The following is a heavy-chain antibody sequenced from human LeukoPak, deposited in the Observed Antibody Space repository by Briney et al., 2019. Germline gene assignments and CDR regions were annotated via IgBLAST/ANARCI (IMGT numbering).Heavy chain of an antibody. V-gene: IGHV3-23*01. Sequence: GGSLTLSCAASVFIFGCNDMSWVRQAPGKGLEWVSIISGSGGSTYYADSVKGRFTISRETSKNTLYMQMKSLRVEDTAVYYCAKDRTRDGGYRTRFDSWGQ. CDR1: VFIFGCND. CDR2: ISGSGGST. CDR3: AKDRTRDGGYRTRFDS. D-gene: IGHD4-17*01. J-gene: IGHJ4*02.